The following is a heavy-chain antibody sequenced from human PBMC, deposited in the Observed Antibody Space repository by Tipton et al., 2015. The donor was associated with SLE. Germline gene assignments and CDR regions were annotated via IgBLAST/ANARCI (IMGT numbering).Heavy chain of an antibody. V-gene: IGHV1-2*02. D-gene: IGHD3-16*01. Sequence: QVQLVQSGAEMKKPGASVKVSCKASGYTFTDYYIHWVRQAPGQGLEWMGWINPNSGGTNYAQKFQGRVTMTTDTSTSTAYMELRSLRSDDTAVYYCARDVMITFGGELDYWGQGTLVTVSS. CDR3: ARDVMITFGGELDY. CDR2: INPNSGGT. CDR1: GYTFTDYY. J-gene: IGHJ4*02.